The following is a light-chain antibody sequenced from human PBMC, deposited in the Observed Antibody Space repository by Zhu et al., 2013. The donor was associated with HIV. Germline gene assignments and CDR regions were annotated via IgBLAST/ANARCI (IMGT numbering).Light chain of an antibody. CDR2: HSI. Sequence: SYELSQPPSVSVSPGQTATVTCSGHDLRDKHVYWYQQRPGLSPILVIYHSIRRPSGIPERFSSSNSWNGATLTISGTQAMDEADYYCQTWDASIAVFGPGTKVTVL. CDR3: QTWDASIAV. CDR1: DLRDKH. J-gene: IGLJ1*01. V-gene: IGLV3-1*01.